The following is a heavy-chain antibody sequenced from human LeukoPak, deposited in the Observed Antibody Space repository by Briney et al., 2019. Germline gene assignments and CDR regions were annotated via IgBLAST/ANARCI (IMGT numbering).Heavy chain of an antibody. CDR2: ISFDGSHK. Sequence: PGGSLRLSCVASGFTFNLYGIHWVRQAPGKGLEWVAVISFDGSHKYYADSVKGRFSISRDNSKNTLYLQMNSLRAEDTAVYYCAKDDRWLQFCCWGQGTLVTVSA. J-gene: IGHJ4*02. V-gene: IGHV3-30*18. CDR1: GFTFNLYG. D-gene: IGHD5-24*01. CDR3: AKDDRWLQFCC.